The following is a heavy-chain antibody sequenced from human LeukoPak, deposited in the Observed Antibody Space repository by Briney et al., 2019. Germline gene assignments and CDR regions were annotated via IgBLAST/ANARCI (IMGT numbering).Heavy chain of an antibody. V-gene: IGHV4-59*12. CDR1: GGSISNYY. CDR2: IYYSGST. D-gene: IGHD2-2*03. J-gene: IGHJ4*02. CDR3: AKLLDYYFDY. Sequence: KTSETLSLTCTVSGGSISNYYWSWIRQPPGKGLEWIGYIYYSGSTNYNPSLKSRVTISVDKSKNQFSLKLSSVTAADTAVYYCAKLLDYYFDYWGQGTLVTVSS.